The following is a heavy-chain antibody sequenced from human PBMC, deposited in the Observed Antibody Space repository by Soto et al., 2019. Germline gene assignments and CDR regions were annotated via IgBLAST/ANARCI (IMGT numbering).Heavy chain of an antibody. Sequence: SETLSLTCSVSHGSLNPYYWSWLRQPPGKGLQWIGYIYHFGTTNYNPSLKSRVTISVDTSKNQLSLKLTSVTAADTAVYYCARGGRYRYGLDVWGQGTTVTVSS. CDR1: HGSLNPYY. D-gene: IGHD3-9*01. CDR3: ARGGRYRYGLDV. V-gene: IGHV4-59*01. J-gene: IGHJ6*02. CDR2: IYHFGTT.